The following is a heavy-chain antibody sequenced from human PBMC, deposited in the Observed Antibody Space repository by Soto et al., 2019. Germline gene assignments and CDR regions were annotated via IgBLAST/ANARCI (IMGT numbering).Heavy chain of an antibody. CDR2: INPSGGST. Sequence: PGGSLRLSCAASGFTFSSYGMHWVRQAPGQGLEWMGIINPSGGSTSYAQKLQGRVTMTRETSSSTVHMELSSLRSEDTAVYYCPRPVGYRYRYSNYYYGMDVWAQGITVTVS. CDR3: PRPVGYRYRYSNYYYGMDV. V-gene: IGHV1-46*03. D-gene: IGHD1-26*01. CDR1: GFTFSSYG. J-gene: IGHJ6*02.